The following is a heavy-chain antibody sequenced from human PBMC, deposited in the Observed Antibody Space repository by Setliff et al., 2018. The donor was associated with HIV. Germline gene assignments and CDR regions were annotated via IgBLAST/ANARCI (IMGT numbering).Heavy chain of an antibody. J-gene: IGHJ2*01. V-gene: IGHV3-21*01. D-gene: IGHD4-4*01. CDR1: RFTFSSYS. CDR3: AREDYNNYWEYWYFDL. Sequence: TSETLSLTCAASRFTFSSYSMNWVRQAPGKGLEWVSSISSRSTYIYYADSVKGRFTISRDNAKNSLYLQMNSLRAEDTAMYYCAREDYNNYWEYWYFDLWGRGTLVTVSS. CDR2: ISSRSTYI.